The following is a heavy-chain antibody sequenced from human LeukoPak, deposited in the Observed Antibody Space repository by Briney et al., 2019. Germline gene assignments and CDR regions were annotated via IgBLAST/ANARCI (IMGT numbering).Heavy chain of an antibody. CDR1: GFTFSDYY. V-gene: IGHV3-11*04. CDR3: ARVRSYSNSYYDFDP. D-gene: IGHD6-13*01. Sequence: GGSLRLSCAASGFTFSDYYMSWIRQAPGKGLEWVSYISSSGNIIYYADSVKGRFTISRDNAKKSLYLQMNSLRADDTAIYYCARVRSYSNSYYDFDPWGQGTLVTVSS. J-gene: IGHJ5*02. CDR2: ISSSGNII.